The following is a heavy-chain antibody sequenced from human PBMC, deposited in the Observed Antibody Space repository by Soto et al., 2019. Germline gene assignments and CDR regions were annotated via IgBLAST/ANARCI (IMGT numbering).Heavy chain of an antibody. J-gene: IGHJ6*02. CDR1: RVAFSKFI. V-gene: IGHV1-69*01. Sequence: QAQLGQSGGEVKKPGSSVKVSCKASRVAFSKFIVTWVRQAPGLGLEWVGGIIPIFGTANYAQEFQGRVTITADESTSTSYMEVNNLRSEDTAVYYCAKVRYSSPMGYYYGMDVWGQGTTVTVSS. CDR3: AKVRYSSPMGYYYGMDV. D-gene: IGHD6-19*01. CDR2: IIPIFGTA.